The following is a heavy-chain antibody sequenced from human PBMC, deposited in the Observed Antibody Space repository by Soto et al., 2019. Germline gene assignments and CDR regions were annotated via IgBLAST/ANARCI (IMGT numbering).Heavy chain of an antibody. CDR1: TGSISDYY. D-gene: IGHD3-22*01. Sequence: QVQLQESGPGLVKSSETLSLTCTVSTGSISDYYWCWIRQPPGKGLEWVGYFYDSGSTKYNPSLKSRVTISVDTSKNQISLEMKSVTVADTAVYYCARVGSGGYSNNWFDPWGQGTLVTVSS. J-gene: IGHJ5*02. CDR3: ARVGSGGYSNNWFDP. V-gene: IGHV4-59*01. CDR2: FYDSGST.